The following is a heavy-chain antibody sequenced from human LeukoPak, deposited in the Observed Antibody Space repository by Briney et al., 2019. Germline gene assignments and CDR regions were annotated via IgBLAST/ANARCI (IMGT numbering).Heavy chain of an antibody. CDR2: ITGSGGRT. CDR3: AKERTISEYSYGYPRAFDY. V-gene: IGHV3-23*01. D-gene: IGHD5-18*01. CDR1: GFTFSSYA. Sequence: GGSLRLSCRASGFTFSSYAMTWVRQPPGKGLEWVSLITGSGGRTEYTDSVKGRFIISRDNSENTLHLQMNSLRAEDTAVHFCAKERTISEYSYGYPRAFDYWGQGTLVTVSS. J-gene: IGHJ4*02.